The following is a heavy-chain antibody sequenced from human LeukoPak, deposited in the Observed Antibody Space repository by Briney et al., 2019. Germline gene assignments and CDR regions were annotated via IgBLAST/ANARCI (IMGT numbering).Heavy chain of an antibody. D-gene: IGHD2-21*02. Sequence: GQSLRLSCAASGFTFSSYGMHWVRQPPGKGLEWVAVIWYDGSKKYYGGSVKGRFTISRDNSKNTLYLQMNSLRAEDTAVYYCANGPYCGGDCYSRPPFDYWGQGTLVTVSS. CDR3: ANGPYCGGDCYSRPPFDY. CDR2: IWYDGSKK. CDR1: GFTFSSYG. J-gene: IGHJ4*02. V-gene: IGHV3-33*06.